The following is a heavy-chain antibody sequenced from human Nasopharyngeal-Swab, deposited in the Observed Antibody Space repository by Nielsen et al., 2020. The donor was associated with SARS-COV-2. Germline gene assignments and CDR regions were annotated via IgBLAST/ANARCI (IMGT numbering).Heavy chain of an antibody. V-gene: IGHV4-34*01. CDR3: ARVTGYYYYYMDV. J-gene: IGHJ6*03. CDR2: IKHSGST. D-gene: IGHD3-9*01. Sequence: WIRQPQGKGLEWIGEIKHSGSTNYNPSHKRRVTISVDTSKNQFSMKLSSGTAADTAVYYCARVTGYYYYYMDVWGKGTTVTVSS.